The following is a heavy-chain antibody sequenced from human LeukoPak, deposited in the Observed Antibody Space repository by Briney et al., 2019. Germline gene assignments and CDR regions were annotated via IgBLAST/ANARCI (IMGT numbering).Heavy chain of an antibody. CDR3: ARGSWYYYDSSGYQTGYYFDY. CDR2: IYSGGST. D-gene: IGHD3-22*01. J-gene: IGHJ4*02. V-gene: IGHV3-53*01. CDR1: GFTFSSYS. Sequence: GGSLRLSCAASGFTFSSYSMSWVRQAPGKGLEWVSVIYSGGSTYYADSVKGRFTISRDNSKNTLYLQMNSLRAEDTAVYYCARGSWYYYDSSGYQTGYYFDYWGQGTLVTVSS.